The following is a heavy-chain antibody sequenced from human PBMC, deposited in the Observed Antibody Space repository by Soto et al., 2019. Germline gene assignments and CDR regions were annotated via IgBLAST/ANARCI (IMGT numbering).Heavy chain of an antibody. D-gene: IGHD5-12*01. V-gene: IGHV4-30-2*01. CDR3: ARAYGGYADY. J-gene: IGHJ4*02. CDR2: IYHSVST. Sequence: SETLSLTCAVSGGSISSGGYSWSWIRQPPGKGLEWIGYIYHSVSTYYNPSHKSRVTISVDRSKNQFSLKLSSVTAADTAVYYCARAYGGYADYWGQGALVTVSS. CDR1: GGSISSGGYS.